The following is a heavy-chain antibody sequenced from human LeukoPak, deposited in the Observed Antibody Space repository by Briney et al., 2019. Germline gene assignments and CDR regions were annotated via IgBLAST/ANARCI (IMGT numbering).Heavy chain of an antibody. V-gene: IGHV3-23*01. D-gene: IGHD3-22*01. CDR1: GFTFSNYA. J-gene: IGHJ4*02. CDR2: INNSGRGT. CDR3: AKIGSRGYYEEMDY. Sequence: GGSLRLSRAASGFTFSNYAMGWVRQAPGKGLEWVSAINNSGRGTNYADSVRGRVTISRDKAKNTLYLQMNSLRVEDTAVYYCAKIGSRGYYEEMDYWGQGTLVTVSS.